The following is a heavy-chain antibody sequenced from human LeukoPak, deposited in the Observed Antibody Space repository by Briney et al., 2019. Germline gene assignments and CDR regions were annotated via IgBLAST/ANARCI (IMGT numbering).Heavy chain of an antibody. CDR3: ARDPTNWIDY. Sequence: SETLSLTCSVSGYSISSGYYWGWIRQPPGKGLEWIGSIYHSGTTYYNPSLKSRVTISLDTSKNQFSLKLSSVTAADTAVYYCARDPTNWIDYWGQGTLVTVSS. CDR2: IYHSGTT. V-gene: IGHV4-38-2*02. J-gene: IGHJ4*02. CDR1: GYSISSGYY. D-gene: IGHD1-1*01.